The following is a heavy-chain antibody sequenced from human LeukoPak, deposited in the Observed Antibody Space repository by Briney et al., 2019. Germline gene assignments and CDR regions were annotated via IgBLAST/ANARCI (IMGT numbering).Heavy chain of an antibody. CDR2: INPNSGGT. Sequence: VASVKVSCKASAYTFTTSAISWVRQAPGQGLEWMGWINPNSGGTNYAQKFQGRVTMTRDTSISTAYMELSSLRSEDTAVYYCARDLDSRTTVTNPHAFDIWGQGTMVTVSS. CDR1: AYTFTTSA. D-gene: IGHD4-17*01. J-gene: IGHJ3*02. CDR3: ARDLDSRTTVTNPHAFDI. V-gene: IGHV1-2*02.